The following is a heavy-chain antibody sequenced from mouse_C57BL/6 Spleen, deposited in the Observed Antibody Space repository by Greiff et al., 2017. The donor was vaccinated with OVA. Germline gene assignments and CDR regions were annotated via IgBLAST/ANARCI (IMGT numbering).Heavy chain of an antibody. CDR1: GFTFSSYA. Sequence: EVPLVESGEGLVQPGGSLKLSCAASGFTFSSYAMSWVRQTPEKRLEWVAYISSGGDYIYYADTVKGRFTISRDNARNTLYLQMSSLKSEDTAMYYCTRDYYGSSSYAMDYWGQGTSVTGSS. CDR2: ISSGGDYI. CDR3: TRDYYGSSSYAMDY. D-gene: IGHD1-1*01. V-gene: IGHV5-9-1*02. J-gene: IGHJ4*01.